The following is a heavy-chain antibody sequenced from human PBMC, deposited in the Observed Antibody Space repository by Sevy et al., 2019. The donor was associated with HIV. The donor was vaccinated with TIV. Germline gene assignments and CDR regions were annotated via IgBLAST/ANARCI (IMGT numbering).Heavy chain of an antibody. V-gene: IGHV4-31*03. CDR1: GGSISSGGYY. CDR2: IYYSGST. CDR3: ARVSASSGYDYYGMDV. J-gene: IGHJ6*02. D-gene: IGHD3-22*01. Sequence: SETLSLTCTVSGGSISSGGYYWSWIRQHPGKGLEWIGYIYYSGSTYYNPSLKSRVTISVDTSKNQFSLKLSSVTAADTTVYYCARVSASSGYDYYGMDVWGQGTTVTVSS.